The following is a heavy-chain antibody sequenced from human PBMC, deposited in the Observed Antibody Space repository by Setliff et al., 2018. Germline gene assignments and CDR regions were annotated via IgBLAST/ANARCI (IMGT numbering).Heavy chain of an antibody. D-gene: IGHD5-18*01. Sequence: PGGSLRLSCAASGFIFSDHYMIWVRQAPGKGLEWVSSLSSANNYIVYADSVKGRFTISRDNAKSSLFLQMNSLSAEDTAIYYCASSRTWIPVLDYCGKGTLVTVSS. V-gene: IGHV3-21*06. J-gene: IGHJ4*02. CDR1: GFIFSDHY. CDR3: ASSRTWIPVLDY. CDR2: LSSANNYI.